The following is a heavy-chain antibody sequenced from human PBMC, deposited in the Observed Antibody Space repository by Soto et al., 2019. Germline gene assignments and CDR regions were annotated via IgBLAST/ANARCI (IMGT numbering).Heavy chain of an antibody. Sequence: GGSLRLSCAASGFTFSSYAMSWVRQAPGKGLEWVSAISGSVGSTYYADSVKGRFTISRDNFKNTLYLQMNSLRAEDTAVYYCAKYCSGGSCYPSAFDIWGQGTMVTVSS. J-gene: IGHJ3*02. CDR3: AKYCSGGSCYPSAFDI. CDR2: ISGSVGST. CDR1: GFTFSSYA. V-gene: IGHV3-23*01. D-gene: IGHD2-15*01.